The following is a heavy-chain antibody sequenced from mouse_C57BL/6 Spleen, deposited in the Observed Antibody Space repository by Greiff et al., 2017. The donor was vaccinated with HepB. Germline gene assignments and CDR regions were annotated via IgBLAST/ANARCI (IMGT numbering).Heavy chain of an antibody. D-gene: IGHD2-12*01. CDR2: SRNKANDYTT. J-gene: IGHJ1*03. Sequence: EVKLMESGGGLVQSGRSLRLSCATSGFTFSDFYMEWVRQAPGKGLEWIAASRNKANDYTTEYSASVKGRFIVSRDTSQSILYLQMNALRAEDTAIYYCARGYLAYFDVWGTGTTVTVSS. CDR1: GFTFSDFY. CDR3: ARGYLAYFDV. V-gene: IGHV7-1*01.